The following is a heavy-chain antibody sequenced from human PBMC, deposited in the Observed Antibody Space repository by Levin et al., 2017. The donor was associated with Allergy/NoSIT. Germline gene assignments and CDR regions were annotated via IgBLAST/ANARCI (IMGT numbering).Heavy chain of an antibody. CDR3: ARDLIAVAGTEDYYYYGMDV. Sequence: AASVKVSCKASGGTFSSYTISWVRQAPGQGLEWMGRIIPILGIANYAQKFQGRVTITADKSTSTAYMELSSLRSEDTAVYYCARDLIAVAGTEDYYYYGMDVWGQGTTVTVSS. J-gene: IGHJ6*02. CDR1: GGTFSSYT. V-gene: IGHV1-69*04. D-gene: IGHD6-19*01. CDR2: IIPILGIA.